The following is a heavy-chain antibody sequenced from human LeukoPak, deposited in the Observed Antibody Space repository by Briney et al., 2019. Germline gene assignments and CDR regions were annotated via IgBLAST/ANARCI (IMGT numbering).Heavy chain of an antibody. Sequence: GRSLRLSCAASGFTFSSYGMHWVRQAPGKGLEWVAVISYDGSNKYYADSVKGRFTISRDNSKNTLYLQMNSLRAEDTAVYYCARDRGSSGCHDYWGQGTLVTVSS. J-gene: IGHJ4*02. CDR2: ISYDGSNK. D-gene: IGHD6-19*01. V-gene: IGHV3-30*03. CDR3: ARDRGSSGCHDY. CDR1: GFTFSSYG.